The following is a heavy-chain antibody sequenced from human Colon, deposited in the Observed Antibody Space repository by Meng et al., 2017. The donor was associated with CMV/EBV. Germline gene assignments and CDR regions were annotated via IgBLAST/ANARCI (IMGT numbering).Heavy chain of an antibody. CDR3: ARSTIKSFSYGLNV. D-gene: IGHD3-16*02. V-gene: IGHV4-61*03. J-gene: IGHJ6*02. CDR1: GGSVSGGIYY. CDR2: LTYTGSS. Sequence: SETLSLTCSVSGGSVSGGIYYWSWIRQPPGKGLEWLGYLTYTGSSKYNPSVKGRVTISSDTSKNHISLKMTSVTAADMAVYYCARSTIKSFSYGLNVWGLGTTVTVSS.